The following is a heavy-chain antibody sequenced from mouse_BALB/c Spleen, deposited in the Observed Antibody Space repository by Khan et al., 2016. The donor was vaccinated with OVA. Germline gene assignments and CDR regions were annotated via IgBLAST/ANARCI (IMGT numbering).Heavy chain of an antibody. CDR3: ARDSNFDY. CDR1: GFTFSRFG. V-gene: IGHV5-17*02. CDR2: ISSGSSSI. J-gene: IGHJ2*01. Sequence: EVQLVESGGGLVQPGGSRKLSCAASGFTFSRFGMHWVRQAPEKGLEWVAYISSGSSSIYYADTVKGRFIISRDNPKNTLFLQMTSLRSEDTAMYYCARDSNFDYWGQGTTLTVSS.